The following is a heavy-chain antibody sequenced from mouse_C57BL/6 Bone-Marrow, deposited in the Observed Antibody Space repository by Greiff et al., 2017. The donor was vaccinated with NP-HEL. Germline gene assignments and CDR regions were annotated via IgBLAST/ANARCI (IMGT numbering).Heavy chain of an antibody. Sequence: QVQLKQSGAELVRPGASVKLSCKASGYTFTDYYINWVKQRPGQGLEWIARIYPGSGNTYYNEKFKGKATLTVDKSSSTAYMQLSSLTSEDSAVYYCARGTSGYWGQGTSVTVSS. CDR1: GYTFTDYY. V-gene: IGHV1-76*01. CDR3: ARGTSGY. J-gene: IGHJ4*01. CDR2: IYPGSGNT. D-gene: IGHD5-1*01.